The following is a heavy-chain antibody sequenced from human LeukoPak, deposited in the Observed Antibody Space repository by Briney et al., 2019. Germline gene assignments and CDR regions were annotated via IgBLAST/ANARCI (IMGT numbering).Heavy chain of an antibody. J-gene: IGHJ4*02. Sequence: SETLSLTCSVSGASIITTTYYWAWIRQPPGKGLEWIWTVFYTGVTYYNSSLNSRVTISVDTSNNQFSLRLTSMTAADTALYYCARTYFYGSGNYPGYYLDYWGQGAQVVVSS. CDR3: ARTYFYGSGNYPGYYLDY. CDR2: VFYTGVT. D-gene: IGHD3-10*01. CDR1: GASIITTTYY. V-gene: IGHV4-39*01.